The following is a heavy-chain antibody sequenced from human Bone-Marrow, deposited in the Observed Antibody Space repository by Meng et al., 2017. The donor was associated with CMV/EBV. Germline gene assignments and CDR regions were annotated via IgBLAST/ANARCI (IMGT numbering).Heavy chain of an antibody. Sequence: EGQLVVSGGVVVQPGGALRLSCAASGFTFDDYAMHWVRQAPGKGLEWVSLISWDGGSTYYADSVKGRFTISRDNSKNSLYLQMNSLRAEDTALYYCAKDIAPYCGGDCYAPDYWGQGTLVTVSS. CDR1: GFTFDDYA. D-gene: IGHD2-21*02. V-gene: IGHV3-43D*04. CDR2: ISWDGGST. J-gene: IGHJ4*02. CDR3: AKDIAPYCGGDCYAPDY.